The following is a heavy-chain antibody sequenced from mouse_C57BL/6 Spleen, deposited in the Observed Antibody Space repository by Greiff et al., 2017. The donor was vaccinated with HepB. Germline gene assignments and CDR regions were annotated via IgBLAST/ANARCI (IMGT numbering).Heavy chain of an antibody. V-gene: IGHV1-64*01. D-gene: IGHD4-1*01. Sequence: QVQLQQSGAELVKPGASVKLSCKASGYTFTSYWMHWVKQRPGQGLEWIGMIHPNSGSTNYNEKFKSKATLTVDKSSSTAYMQLSSLTSEDSAVYYCARALLGPYFDYWGQGTTLTVSS. CDR1: GYTFTSYW. CDR3: ARALLGPYFDY. CDR2: IHPNSGST. J-gene: IGHJ2*01.